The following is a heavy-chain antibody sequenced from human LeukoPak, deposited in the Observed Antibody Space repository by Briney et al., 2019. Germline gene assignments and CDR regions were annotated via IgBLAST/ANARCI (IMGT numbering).Heavy chain of an antibody. D-gene: IGHD3-10*01. V-gene: IGHV4-39*02. Sequence: PSETLSLTCTVSGGSIGSSAYFWGWIRRPPGKGLEWIGNFYYSGSTNYNPSLKSRVIISVDTSKNQFSLNLSSVTAADTAVYYCARDGGSGILDWGQGTLVTVSS. J-gene: IGHJ4*02. CDR1: GGSIGSSAYF. CDR3: ARDGGSGILD. CDR2: FYYSGST.